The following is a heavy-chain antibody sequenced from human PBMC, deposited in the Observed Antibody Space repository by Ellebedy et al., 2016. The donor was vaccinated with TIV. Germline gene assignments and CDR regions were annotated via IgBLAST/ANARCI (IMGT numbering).Heavy chain of an antibody. CDR3: ARAVVVPARGAEYFQH. Sequence: GESLKISXKGSGYSFTSYWIGWVRQMPGKGLEWMGIIYPGDSDTRYSPSFQGQVTISADKSISTAYLQWSSLKASDTAMYYCARAVVVPARGAEYFQHWGQGTLVTVSS. CDR1: GYSFTSYW. D-gene: IGHD2-2*01. J-gene: IGHJ1*01. V-gene: IGHV5-51*01. CDR2: IYPGDSDT.